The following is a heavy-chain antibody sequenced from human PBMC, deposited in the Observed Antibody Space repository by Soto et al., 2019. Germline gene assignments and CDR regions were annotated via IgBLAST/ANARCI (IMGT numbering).Heavy chain of an antibody. CDR2: ISLYSDGT. V-gene: IGHV1-18*01. CDR1: GYTFSNYC. CDR3: ARVVPGAEAWFGP. D-gene: IGHD2-2*01. Sequence: ASVKVSCKTSGYTFSNYCITWVRQAPGQPLEWLGWISLYSDGTNYAQKFQGRVSMTTDTSTTTAYMELRSLRSDDTAVYYCARVVPGAEAWFGPWGQGTLVTVSS. J-gene: IGHJ5*02.